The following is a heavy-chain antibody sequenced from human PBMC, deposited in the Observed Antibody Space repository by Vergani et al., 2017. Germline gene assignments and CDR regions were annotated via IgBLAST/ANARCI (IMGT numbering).Heavy chain of an antibody. J-gene: IGHJ6*03. CDR1: GGSFSGYY. V-gene: IGHV4-34*01. Sequence: QVQLQQWGAGLLKPSETLSLTCAVYGGSFSGYYWSWIRQPPGKGLEWIGYIYYSGSTYYNPSLKSRVTISVDTSKNQFSLKLSSVTAADTAVYYGARGRYDYVWGSYRPTSGYYYMDVWGKGTTVTVSS. D-gene: IGHD3-16*02. CDR3: ARGRYDYVWGSYRPTSGYYYMDV. CDR2: IYYSGST.